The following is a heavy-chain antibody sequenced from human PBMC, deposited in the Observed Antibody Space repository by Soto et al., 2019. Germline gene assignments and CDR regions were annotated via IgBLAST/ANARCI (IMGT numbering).Heavy chain of an antibody. Sequence: PSETLSLTCTVSGGSISSGGYYWSWIRQQPGKGLEWIGYIYYSGSTDYNPSLKSRVTISVDTSKNQFSLKLSSVTAADTAVYYCARGVVPAGASLHYYYYMDVWGKGTTVTLSS. V-gene: IGHV4-31*03. CDR1: GGSISSGGYY. D-gene: IGHD2-2*01. J-gene: IGHJ6*03. CDR2: IYYSGST. CDR3: ARGVVPAGASLHYYYYMDV.